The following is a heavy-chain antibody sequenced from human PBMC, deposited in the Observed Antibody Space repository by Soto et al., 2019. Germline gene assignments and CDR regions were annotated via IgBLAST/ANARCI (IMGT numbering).Heavy chain of an antibody. D-gene: IGHD4-17*01. CDR3: ARRFGSSVTTAPHFDY. Sequence: PSETLSLTCAVYGGSFSGYYWSWIRQPPGKGLEWIGEINHSGSTNYNPSLKSRVTISVDTSKNQFSLKLSSVTAADTAVYYCARRFGSSVTTAPHFDYWGQGTLVTVSS. CDR2: INHSGST. V-gene: IGHV4-34*01. CDR1: GGSFSGYY. J-gene: IGHJ4*02.